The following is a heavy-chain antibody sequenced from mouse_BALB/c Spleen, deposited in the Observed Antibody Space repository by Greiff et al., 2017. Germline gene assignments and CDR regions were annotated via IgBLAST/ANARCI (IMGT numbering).Heavy chain of an antibody. CDR3: ARGGYYFDY. CDR2: ISDGGSYT. J-gene: IGHJ2*01. CDR1: GFTFSDYY. V-gene: IGHV5-4*02. Sequence: EVKLMESGGGLVKPGGSLKLSCAASGFTFSDYYMYWVRQTPEKRLEWVATISDGGSYTYYPDSVKGRFTISRDNAKNNLYLQMSSLKSEDTAMYYCARGGYYFDYWGQGTTLTVSS. D-gene: IGHD3-2*02.